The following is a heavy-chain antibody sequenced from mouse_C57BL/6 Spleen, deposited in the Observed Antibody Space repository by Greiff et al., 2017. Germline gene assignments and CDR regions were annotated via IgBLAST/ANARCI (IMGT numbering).Heavy chain of an antibody. CDR1: GFTFSSYT. CDR3: ARPPTGTHWYFDV. V-gene: IGHV5-9*01. D-gene: IGHD4-1*02. CDR2: ISGGGGNT. Sequence: DVKLVESGGGLVKPGGSLKLSCAASGFTFSSYTMSWVRQTPEKRLEWVATISGGGGNTYYPDSVKGRFTISRDNAKNTLYLQMSSLRSEDTALYYCARPPTGTHWYFDVWGTGTTVTVSS. J-gene: IGHJ1*03.